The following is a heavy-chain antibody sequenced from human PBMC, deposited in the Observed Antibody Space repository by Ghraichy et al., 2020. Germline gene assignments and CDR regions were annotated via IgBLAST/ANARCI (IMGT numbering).Heavy chain of an antibody. V-gene: IGHV3-15*01. D-gene: IGHD3-3*01. Sequence: GGSLRLSCAVSGFTFSNAWMSWVRQAPGKGLEWVGRIKSKTDGGTTDHAPPVKGRFTISRDDSKNTLYLQMNSLKTEDTAVYYCTTGLTIFGVVPHRDGYYFDYWGQGTLVTVSS. CDR1: GFTFSNAW. CDR3: TTGLTIFGVVPHRDGYYFDY. J-gene: IGHJ4*02. CDR2: IKSKTDGGTT.